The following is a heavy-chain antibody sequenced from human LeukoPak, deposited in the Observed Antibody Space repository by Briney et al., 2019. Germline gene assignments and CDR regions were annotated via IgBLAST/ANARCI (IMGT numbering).Heavy chain of an antibody. CDR3: ARGPTTVTRAFDY. CDR2: IYTSGCT. CDR1: GGSFSIYY. J-gene: IGHJ4*02. V-gene: IGHV4-4*07. D-gene: IGHD4-17*01. Sequence: PSETLSLTCTVSGGSFSIYYWSWIRQPAGKGLEYIGRIYTSGCTNYNPSLKSRVTMSVDTSNNQFSLKLSSVTAADTAVYYCARGPTTVTRAFDYWGQGTLVTVSS.